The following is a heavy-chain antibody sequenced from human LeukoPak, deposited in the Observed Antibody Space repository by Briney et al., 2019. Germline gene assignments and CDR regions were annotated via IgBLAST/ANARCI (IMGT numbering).Heavy chain of an antibody. J-gene: IGHJ5*02. Sequence: PGGSLRLSCAASGFTFSSYAMHWVRQAPGKGLEWVAVISYDGSNKYYADSVKGRFTISRDNSKNTLYLQMNSLRAEDTAVYYCARDGYCSSTSCYGNWFDPWGQGTLVTVSS. CDR1: GFTFSSYA. D-gene: IGHD2-2*03. CDR2: ISYDGSNK. V-gene: IGHV3-30-3*01. CDR3: ARDGYCSSTSCYGNWFDP.